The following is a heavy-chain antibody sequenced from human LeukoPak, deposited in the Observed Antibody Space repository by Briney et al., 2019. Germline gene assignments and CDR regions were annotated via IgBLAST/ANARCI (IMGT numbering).Heavy chain of an antibody. J-gene: IGHJ4*02. Sequence: KPSETLSLTCTVSGDSISSDYYWGWIRQPPGKGLEWIGSIYHTGRSYYTPSLKSRVTISVDTSKNRFSLNLNSVTAADTAVYYCAREYSSSPYYWGQGTLVTVSS. D-gene: IGHD6-6*01. CDR2: IYHTGRS. V-gene: IGHV4-38-2*02. CDR1: GDSISSDYY. CDR3: AREYSSSPYY.